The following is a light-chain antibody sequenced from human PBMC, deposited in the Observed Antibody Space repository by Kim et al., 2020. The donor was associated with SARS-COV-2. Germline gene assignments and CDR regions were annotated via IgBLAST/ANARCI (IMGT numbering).Light chain of an antibody. CDR2: DTD. J-gene: IGLJ3*02. V-gene: IGLV7-46*01. CDR3: LLYYGGPRV. Sequence: PGGTVTLPCGSTTGSVTNHHYPFWFQQKPGQAPRTLIYDTDKRQSWTPTRFSGSLRGGEAALTLSSAQPEDEADYYCLLYYGGPRVFGGGTQLTVL. CDR1: TGSVTNHHY.